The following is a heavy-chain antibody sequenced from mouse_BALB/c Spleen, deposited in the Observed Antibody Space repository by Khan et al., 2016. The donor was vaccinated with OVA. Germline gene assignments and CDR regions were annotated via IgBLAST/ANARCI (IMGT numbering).Heavy chain of an antibody. Sequence: VRLQQSGPELVKPGASVKISCKTSGYTFPEYTVHWVKQSLGKSLDWIGVINPKNGGTAYNQKFKDKATLTVDKSSSTAYMEFRSLTSEDSAVYYCARDAGRSWGQGTSVTVAS. J-gene: IGHJ4*01. CDR2: INPKNGGT. CDR1: GYTFPEYT. D-gene: IGHD3-3*01. V-gene: IGHV1-18*01. CDR3: ARDAGRS.